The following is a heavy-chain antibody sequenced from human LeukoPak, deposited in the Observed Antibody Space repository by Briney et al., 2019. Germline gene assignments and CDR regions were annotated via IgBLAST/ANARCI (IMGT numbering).Heavy chain of an antibody. V-gene: IGHV3-23*01. J-gene: IGHJ4*02. Sequence: GGSLRLSCVASGITFSSYAMSWVRQAPGKGLEWVSTISDSGGSTYYADSVKGQFTISRNKSGSTLYLQMNSLRVEDTAVYYCAKRIGDYWGQGTLVTVSS. CDR3: AKRIGDY. D-gene: IGHD2-15*01. CDR1: GITFSSYA. CDR2: ISDSGGST.